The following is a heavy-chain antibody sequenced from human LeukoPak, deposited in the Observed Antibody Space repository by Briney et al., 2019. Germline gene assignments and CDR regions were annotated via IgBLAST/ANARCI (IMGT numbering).Heavy chain of an antibody. J-gene: IGHJ4*02. V-gene: IGHV4-59*01. CDR1: GGSISTYY. D-gene: IGHD1-26*01. CDR2: MFYSGGT. CDR3: ARGTWELLGGFDY. Sequence: SGTLSFTRTVSGGSISTYYWTWIRKPQGKGLEWIGYMFYSGGTEYNPSLYSRVTISVDTSKNQFSLKLRSVTAADTALYYCARGTWELLGGFDYWGQGILVTVSS.